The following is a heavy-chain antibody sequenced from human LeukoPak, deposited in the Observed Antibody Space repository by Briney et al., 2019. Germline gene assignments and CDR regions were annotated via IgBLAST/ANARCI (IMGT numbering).Heavy chain of an antibody. CDR3: AKGLRAQWLVPCWFDP. CDR2: ISWNSGSI. V-gene: IGHV3-9*01. D-gene: IGHD6-19*01. J-gene: IGHJ5*02. CDR1: GFTFDDYA. Sequence: GGSPRLSCVASGFTFDDYAMHWVRQAPGKGLEWVSGISWNSGSIGYADSVKGRFTISRDNAKNSLYLQMNSLRAEDTALYYCAKGLRAQWLVPCWFDPWGQGTLVTVSS.